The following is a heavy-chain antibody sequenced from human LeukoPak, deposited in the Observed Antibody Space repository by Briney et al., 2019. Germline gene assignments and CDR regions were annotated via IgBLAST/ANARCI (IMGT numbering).Heavy chain of an antibody. D-gene: IGHD5-24*01. CDR2: INSDDTT. CDR3: AREVGMGSPLDY. Sequence: GGSLRLSCAASGFTFGSYWMHWVRQAPGKGLVWVSRINSDDTTNYADSVKGRFTISRDNAKNTLYLQMNSLRAEDTAVYYCAREVGMGSPLDYWGQGTLVTVSS. V-gene: IGHV3-74*01. CDR1: GFTFGSYW. J-gene: IGHJ4*02.